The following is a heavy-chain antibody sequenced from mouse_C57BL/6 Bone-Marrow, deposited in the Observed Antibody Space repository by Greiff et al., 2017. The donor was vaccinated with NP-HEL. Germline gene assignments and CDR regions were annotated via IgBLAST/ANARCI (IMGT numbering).Heavy chain of an antibody. J-gene: IGHJ1*03. Sequence: VQLKQSGGGLVKPGGSLKLSCAASGFTFSDYGMHWVRQAPEKGLEWVAYISSGSSTIYYADTVKGRFTISRDNAKNTLFLQMTSLRSEDTAMYYCARKLGRFYWYFDVWGTGTTVTVSS. D-gene: IGHD4-1*01. CDR1: GFTFSDYG. CDR3: ARKLGRFYWYFDV. V-gene: IGHV5-17*01. CDR2: ISSGSSTI.